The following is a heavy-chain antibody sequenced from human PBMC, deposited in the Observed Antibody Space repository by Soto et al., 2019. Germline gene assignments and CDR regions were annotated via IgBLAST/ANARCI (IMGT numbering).Heavy chain of an antibody. D-gene: IGHD1-26*01. CDR1: GYRFTGYW. CDR2: IYPDNSDT. V-gene: IGHV5-51*01. Sequence: GESLKISCKRSGYRFTGYWIAWVRQMPCHGLEWMGIIYPDNSDTRYSPSFQGHVTIYADKSISTSYPQWGSLEASAPALYFWARQGATASTLPLIWFGPWGQGTLVTVSS. J-gene: IGHJ5*02. CDR3: ARQGATASTLPLIWFGP.